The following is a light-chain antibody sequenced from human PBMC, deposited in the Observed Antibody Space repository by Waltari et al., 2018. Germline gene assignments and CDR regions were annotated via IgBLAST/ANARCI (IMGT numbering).Light chain of an antibody. CDR3: QQYDSPYT. Sequence: PGERATLSCRASQSLRSTYLAWYQQRPGQAPRLLIYGASNRATGIPDRFSGSGSGTDFTLTISRLEPEDFAVYYCQQYDSPYTFGQGTKLDI. V-gene: IGKV3-20*01. CDR2: GAS. CDR1: QSLRSTY. J-gene: IGKJ2*01.